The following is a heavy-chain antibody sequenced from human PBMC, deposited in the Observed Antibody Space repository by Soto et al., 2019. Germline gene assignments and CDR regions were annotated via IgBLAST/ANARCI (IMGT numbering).Heavy chain of an antibody. Sequence: GASVKVSCKASGYTFTSYGISWVRQAPGQGLEWMGWISAYNGNTNHAQKLQGRVTMTTDTSTSTAYMELRSLRSDDTAVYYCASCQYYYDSSGYYYVDAFDIWGQGTMVTVSS. CDR2: ISAYNGNT. D-gene: IGHD3-22*01. CDR1: GYTFTSYG. CDR3: ASCQYYYDSSGYYYVDAFDI. J-gene: IGHJ3*02. V-gene: IGHV1-18*01.